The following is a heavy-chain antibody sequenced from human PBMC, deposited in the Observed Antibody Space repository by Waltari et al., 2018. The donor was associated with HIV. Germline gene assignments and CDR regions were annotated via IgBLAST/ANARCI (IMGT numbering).Heavy chain of an antibody. D-gene: IGHD3-10*01. CDR1: GYTFTTYD. J-gene: IGHJ4*02. CDR2: MNPNNGNT. V-gene: IGHV1-8*01. CDR3: ARSIRGGDVDY. Sequence: QVQLVQSGAEVKKPGASVKVSCKASGYTFTTYDINWVRQATGQGLEWMGWMNPNNGNTGYAQKFQGRVARTRDTSISTAYLELDSLRSEDTAVYYCARSIRGGDVDYWGQGTLVTVSS.